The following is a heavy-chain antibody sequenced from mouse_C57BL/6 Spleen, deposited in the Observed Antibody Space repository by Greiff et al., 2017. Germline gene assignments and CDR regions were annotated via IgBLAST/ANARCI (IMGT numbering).Heavy chain of an antibody. CDR3: AYRTFYDYDY. CDR1: GYAFSSYW. CDR2: IYPGDGDT. D-gene: IGHD2-4*01. V-gene: IGHV1-80*01. J-gene: IGHJ2*01. Sequence: QVQLKQSGAELVKPGASVKISCKASGYAFSSYWMNWVKQRPGKGLEWIGQIYPGDGDTNYNGKFKGKATLTADKSSSTAYMQLSSLTSEDSAGYFCAYRTFYDYDYWGQGTTLTVSS.